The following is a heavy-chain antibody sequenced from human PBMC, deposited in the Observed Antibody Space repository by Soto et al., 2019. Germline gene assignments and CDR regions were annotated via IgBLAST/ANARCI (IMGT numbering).Heavy chain of an antibody. J-gene: IGHJ4*02. Sequence: ASVKVSCKASGYTFTSYDINWVRQATGQGLEWMGIMNPNGGSTNYAQNFQGRVTITRNTSTSTVYMDLSSLRSEDTAVYYCARGLRSGDYWGRGTLVTVSS. CDR3: ARGLRSGDY. V-gene: IGHV1-8*01. CDR1: GYTFTSYD. CDR2: MNPNGGST.